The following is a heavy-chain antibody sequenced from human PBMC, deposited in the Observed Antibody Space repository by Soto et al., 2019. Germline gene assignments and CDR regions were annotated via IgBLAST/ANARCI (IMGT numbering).Heavy chain of an antibody. J-gene: IGHJ4*02. V-gene: IGHV3-64D*08. CDR2: ISSNGGST. Sequence: GGSLRLSCSASGFTFSSYAMHWVRQAPGKGLEYVSAISSNGGSTYYADSVKGRFTISRDNSKNTLYLQMSSLRAEDTAVYYCVKDQHDFWSGYWHTYWGQGTLVTVSS. CDR1: GFTFSSYA. CDR3: VKDQHDFWSGYWHTY. D-gene: IGHD3-3*01.